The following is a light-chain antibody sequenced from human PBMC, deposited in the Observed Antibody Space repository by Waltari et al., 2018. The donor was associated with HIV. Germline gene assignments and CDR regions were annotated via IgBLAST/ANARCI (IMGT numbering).Light chain of an antibody. Sequence: EIVMTQSPATLPASPGERAVLSCRASQSVSSNLAWYQQTPGQAPRLLIYAASTRATGIPPRFRGSGSGTEFTLTISGLQSEDFAFYYCQQYNSWPPRFTFGPGTKV. CDR3: QQYNSWPPRFT. V-gene: IGKV3-15*01. CDR2: AAS. CDR1: QSVSSN. J-gene: IGKJ3*01.